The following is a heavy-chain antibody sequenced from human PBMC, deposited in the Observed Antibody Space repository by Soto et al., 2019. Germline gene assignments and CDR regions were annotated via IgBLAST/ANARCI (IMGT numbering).Heavy chain of an antibody. Sequence: SETLSLTCAVYGGSFSGYYWSWIRQPPGKGLEWIGEINHSGSTNYNPSLKSRVTISVDTSKNQFSLKLSSVTAADTAVYYCARGLGRFKPRGGVTFDYWGQGTLVTVSS. D-gene: IGHD3-16*01. J-gene: IGHJ4*02. CDR1: GGSFSGYY. V-gene: IGHV4-34*01. CDR3: ARGLGRFKPRGGVTFDY. CDR2: INHSGST.